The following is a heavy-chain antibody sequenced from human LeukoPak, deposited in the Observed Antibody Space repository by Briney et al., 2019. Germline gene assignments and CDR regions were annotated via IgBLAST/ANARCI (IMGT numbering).Heavy chain of an antibody. CDR3: ATAGDSSGYYPGD. CDR2: FDPEDGET. J-gene: IGHJ4*02. V-gene: IGHV1-24*01. D-gene: IGHD3-22*01. Sequence: VASVKVSCKVSGYTLTELFMHWVRQAPGKGLEWMGGFDPEDGETIYAQKFQGRVTMTEDTSTDTAYMELSSLRSEDTAVYYCATAGDSSGYYPGDWGQGTLVTVSS. CDR1: GYTLTELF.